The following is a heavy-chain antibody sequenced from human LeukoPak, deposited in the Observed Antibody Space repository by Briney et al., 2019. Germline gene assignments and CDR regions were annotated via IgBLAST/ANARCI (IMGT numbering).Heavy chain of an antibody. Sequence: GGSLRLSCAASGVTFSSNYMSWVRQAPGKGLEWVAVIYSGGSTYYADSVKGRVTISRDNSKNTLYLQMNSLRAEDTAVYYCARGYGDYPLDYWGQGTLVTVSS. D-gene: IGHD4-17*01. CDR1: GVTFSSNY. CDR2: IYSGGST. J-gene: IGHJ4*02. V-gene: IGHV3-66*01. CDR3: ARGYGDYPLDY.